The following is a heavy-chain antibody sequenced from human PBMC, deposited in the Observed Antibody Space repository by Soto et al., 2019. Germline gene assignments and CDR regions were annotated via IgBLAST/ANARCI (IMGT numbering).Heavy chain of an antibody. V-gene: IGHV1-24*01. CDR1: GESHEGIS. J-gene: IGHJ6*03. CDR2: FDPEDGET. CDR3: ATAEPRPDYGDYDYYYYYYMDV. Sequence: PAKVRSEVCGESHEGISMHWVRQETGKGLEWMGGFDPEDGETIYAQKFQGRVTMTEDTSTDTAYMELSSLRSEDTAVYYCATAEPRPDYGDYDYYYYYYMDVWGKGTTVTVSS. D-gene: IGHD4-17*01.